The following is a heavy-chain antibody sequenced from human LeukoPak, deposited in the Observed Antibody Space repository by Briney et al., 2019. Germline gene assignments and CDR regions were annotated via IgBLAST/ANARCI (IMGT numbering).Heavy chain of an antibody. D-gene: IGHD3-22*01. Sequence: SQTLSLTRTVSGGSISSGGYYWSWIRQHPGKGLEWIGYIYYSGSTYYNPSLKSRVTISVDTSKNQFSLKLSSVTAADTAVYYCARTMTGSRGDAFDIWGQGTMVTVSS. CDR3: ARTMTGSRGDAFDI. V-gene: IGHV4-31*03. CDR1: GGSISSGGYY. CDR2: IYYSGST. J-gene: IGHJ3*02.